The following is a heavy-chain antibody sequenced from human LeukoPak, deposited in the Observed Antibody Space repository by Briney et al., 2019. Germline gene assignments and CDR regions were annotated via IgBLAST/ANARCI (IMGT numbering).Heavy chain of an antibody. V-gene: IGHV4-34*01. J-gene: IGHJ4*02. D-gene: IGHD3-3*01. Sequence: SETLSLTCAVYGGSFSGYYWSWIRQPPGKGLEWIGEINHSGSTNYNPSLKSRVTISVDTSKNQFSLKLSSVTAADTAVYYCARHLPRLRFLVRLAGGFDYWGQGTLVTVSS. CDR1: GGSFSGYY. CDR2: INHSGST. CDR3: ARHLPRLRFLVRLAGGFDY.